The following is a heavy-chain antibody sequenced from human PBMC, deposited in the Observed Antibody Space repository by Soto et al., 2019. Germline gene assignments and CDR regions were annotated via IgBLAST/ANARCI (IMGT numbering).Heavy chain of an antibody. J-gene: IGHJ4*02. CDR2: ISPKSGGT. V-gene: IGHV1-2*02. Sequence: AAVKVSCKASGYSFIDYYMHWVRQAPGQGFEWMGRISPKSGGTNYAQKFEGRVTMTWDTSLNTAYMELSSLISEDTAVYYCARPPGYISDWYYFDLWGQGTMVTVSS. CDR3: ARPPGYISDWYYFDL. CDR1: GYSFIDYY. D-gene: IGHD3-9*01.